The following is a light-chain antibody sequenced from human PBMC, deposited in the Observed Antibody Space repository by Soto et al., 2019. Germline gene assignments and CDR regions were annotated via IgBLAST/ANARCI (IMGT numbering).Light chain of an antibody. CDR3: GAWDSGLSGYV. CDR2: ENN. Sequence: QSVLTQPPSVSAAPGQTVTISCSGSNSNIGNTYVSWYQQLPGTAPKLLIYENNKRPSGIPDRFSGSKSGTSATLGITGLQTGDEADYYCGAWDSGLSGYVFGTGTKVTVL. CDR1: NSNIGNTY. V-gene: IGLV1-51*02. J-gene: IGLJ1*01.